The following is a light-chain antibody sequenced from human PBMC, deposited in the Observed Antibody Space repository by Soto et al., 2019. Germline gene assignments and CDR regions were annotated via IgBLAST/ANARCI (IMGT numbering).Light chain of an antibody. CDR3: QPVSSKPT. Sequence: DVQMTQSPSLSASVGDRVTITCRASENINTFLNWYQQKPGKGPKLLIYAASSLQSGVPSRFSGSGSGTDFTLTINSLQPEDLATYYFQPVSSKPTFGQGTKVEI. V-gene: IGKV1-39*01. J-gene: IGKJ1*01. CDR2: AAS. CDR1: ENINTF.